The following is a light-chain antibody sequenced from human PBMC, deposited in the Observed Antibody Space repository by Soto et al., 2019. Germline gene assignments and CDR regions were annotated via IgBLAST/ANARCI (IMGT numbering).Light chain of an antibody. CDR3: QQRSNWT. CDR2: DAS. J-gene: IGKJ1*01. Sequence: EIVLTQSPATLSLSPGERATLSCMASQSVSSYLAWYQQKPGQAPRLLIYDASNRATGIPARFSGSGSGTDFTLTISSLEPEDFAVYYCQQRSNWTFGQGTKVDIK. V-gene: IGKV3-11*01. CDR1: QSVSSY.